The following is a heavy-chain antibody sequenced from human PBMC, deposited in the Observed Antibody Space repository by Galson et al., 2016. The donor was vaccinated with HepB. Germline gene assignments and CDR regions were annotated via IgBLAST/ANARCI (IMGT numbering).Heavy chain of an antibody. CDR1: GGSMRGYS. CDR3: ARDQGGYFDL. J-gene: IGHJ2*01. V-gene: IGHV4-59*01. Sequence: ETLALTCTVSGGSMRGYSWSWIRQPPGRGLEWIGYIYYSGIANYRPSLRSRVTMAVDTSKNTFSLRLTSVTAADTALYYCARDQGGYFDLWGRGALVTVSS. CDR2: IYYSGIA.